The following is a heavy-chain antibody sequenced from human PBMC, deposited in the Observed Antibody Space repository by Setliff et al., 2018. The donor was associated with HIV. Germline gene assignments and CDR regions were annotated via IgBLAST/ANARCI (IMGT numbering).Heavy chain of an antibody. CDR1: GCNFTNYG. J-gene: IGHJ5*02. Sequence: GASVKVSCKASGCNFTNYGINWVRQDPGQGLEWMGWINTNTGYPTYAQAFRGRFVFSLDTSVSTAYLEISSLEAEDTAVYFCARVRTSYNFWVGDVFDPWGQGTLVTVSS. V-gene: IGHV7-4-1*02. CDR2: INTNTGYP. D-gene: IGHD1-1*01. CDR3: ARVRTSYNFWVGDVFDP.